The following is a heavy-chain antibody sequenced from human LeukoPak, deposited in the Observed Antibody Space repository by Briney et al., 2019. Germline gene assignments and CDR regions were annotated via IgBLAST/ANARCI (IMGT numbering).Heavy chain of an antibody. CDR3: ARETSREQYYFDY. J-gene: IGHJ4*02. CDR2: INAGNGNT. Sequence: GASVKVSCKASGYTFTGYAMHWVRQAPGQRLEWMGWINAGNGNTKYSQKFQGRVTITRDTSASTAYMELSSLRSEDTAVYYCARETSREQYYFDYWGQGTLVTVSS. CDR1: GYTFTGYA. D-gene: IGHD1-26*01. V-gene: IGHV1-3*01.